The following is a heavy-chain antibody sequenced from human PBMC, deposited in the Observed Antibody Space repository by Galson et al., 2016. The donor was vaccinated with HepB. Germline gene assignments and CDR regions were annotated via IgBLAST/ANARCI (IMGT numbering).Heavy chain of an antibody. V-gene: IGHV3-11*03. J-gene: IGHJ4*02. D-gene: IGHD6-13*01. CDR2: ISNSAYFT. Sequence: SLRLSCAASGFTFSDYYMSWIRQAPGKGLEWVSYISNSAYFTKYADSVKGRFTISRDNAKDSLYLQMNSLRGEDAAVYFCARAVLGAEAVAGDHWGQGNLVTVAS. CDR3: ARAVLGAEAVAGDH. CDR1: GFTFSDYY.